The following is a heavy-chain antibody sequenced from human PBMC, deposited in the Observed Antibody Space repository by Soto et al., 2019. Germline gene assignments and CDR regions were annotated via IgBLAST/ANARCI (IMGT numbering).Heavy chain of an antibody. V-gene: IGHV1-58*02. D-gene: IGHD2-8*01. Sequence: ASVKVSCKASGLTFTSSAMQWVRQARGQRLEWIGWIVVGSGNTNYAQKFQERVTITRDMSTSTAYMELSSLRSEDTAVYYCARGTWGMMLDYGMDVWGQGTTVTV. CDR2: IVVGSGNT. J-gene: IGHJ6*02. CDR1: GLTFTSSA. CDR3: ARGTWGMMLDYGMDV.